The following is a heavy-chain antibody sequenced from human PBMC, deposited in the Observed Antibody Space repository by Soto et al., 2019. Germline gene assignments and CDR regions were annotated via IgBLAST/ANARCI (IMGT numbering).Heavy chain of an antibody. CDR1: CGPTTRCLG. Sequence: SVTLSLTCAGSCGPTTRCLGWRWVLQPPGKGLEWIGEIYHTGSLNYNPSFKSRVTLSVDKAKNQFSLKMTSLTAADTAVYYCARSSPTLDRTTGYWFDPWGQGIPVTVS. CDR2: IYHTGSL. J-gene: IGHJ5*02. CDR3: ARSSPTLDRTTGYWFDP. D-gene: IGHD2-2*03. V-gene: IGHV4-4*02.